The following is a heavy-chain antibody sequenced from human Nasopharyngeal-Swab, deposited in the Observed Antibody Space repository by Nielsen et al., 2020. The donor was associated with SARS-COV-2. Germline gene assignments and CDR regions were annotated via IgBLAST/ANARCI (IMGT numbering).Heavy chain of an antibody. J-gene: IGHJ4*02. CDR2: INSDGSST. CDR1: GFTFSSYW. Sequence: GGSLRLSCAASGFTFSSYWMHWVRQAPGKGLVWVSRINSDGSSTSYADSVKGRFTISRDNAKNTLYLQMNSLRAEDTALYYCAKDKDSSGYYFPFDYWGQGTLVTVSS. CDR3: AKDKDSSGYYFPFDY. V-gene: IGHV3-74*01. D-gene: IGHD3-22*01.